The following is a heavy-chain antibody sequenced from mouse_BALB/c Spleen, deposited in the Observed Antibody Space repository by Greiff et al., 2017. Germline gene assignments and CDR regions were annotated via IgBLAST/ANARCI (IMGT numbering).Heavy chain of an antibody. V-gene: IGHV1-7*01. CDR2: INPSTGYT. CDR3: ARVGWLLYYAMDY. Sequence: QVQLQQSGAELAKPGASVKMSCKASGYTFTSYWMHWVKQRPGQGLEWIGYINPSTGYTEYNQKFKDKATLTADKSSSTAYMQLSSLTSEDSAVYYCARVGWLLYYAMDYWGQGTSVTVSS. D-gene: IGHD2-3*01. J-gene: IGHJ4*01. CDR1: GYTFTSYW.